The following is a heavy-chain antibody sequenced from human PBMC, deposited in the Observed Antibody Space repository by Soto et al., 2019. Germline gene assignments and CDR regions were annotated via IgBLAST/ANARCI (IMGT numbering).Heavy chain of an antibody. Sequence: GGSLRLSCAASGFTFSSYGMHWVRQAPGKGLEWVAVIWYDGSNKHYADSVKGRFTISRDNSKNTLNLQMNSLRAEDTAVYYCARDHVGYCSSTSCYAATEFDSWGQGTLVTVSS. D-gene: IGHD2-2*03. CDR3: ARDHVGYCSSTSCYAATEFDS. V-gene: IGHV3-33*01. J-gene: IGHJ4*02. CDR1: GFTFSSYG. CDR2: IWYDGSNK.